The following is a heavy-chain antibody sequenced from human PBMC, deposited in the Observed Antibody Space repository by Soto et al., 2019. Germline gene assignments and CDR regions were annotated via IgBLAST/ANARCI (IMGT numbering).Heavy chain of an antibody. D-gene: IGHD2-15*01. Sequence: GSLRLSCSASGFSFSSYCMHWVRQAPGKGLECGAVISYHGRDKYYADSVKGRFTIYRYNSKNTLYLQMNSLRGEDTAVYYCAKYIYEYCGGGSCYXRAIYIWGQGTXGXV. CDR1: GFSFSSYC. CDR3: AKYIYEYCGGGSCYXRAIYI. V-gene: IGHV3-30*18. J-gene: IGHJ3*02. CDR2: ISYHGRDK.